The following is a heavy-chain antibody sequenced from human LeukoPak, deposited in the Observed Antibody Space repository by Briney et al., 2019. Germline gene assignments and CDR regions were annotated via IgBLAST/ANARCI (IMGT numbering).Heavy chain of an antibody. Sequence: SETLSLTCAVSGGSITTRNFWSWVRQHPGKGLEWIAEMHHDGSANYNPSLKSRVSMSVDKSKNHFSLRLTSVTAADTAVYYCAREGLGETYFEYWGRGILVTVSS. V-gene: IGHV4-4*02. CDR1: GGSITTRNF. J-gene: IGHJ4*02. D-gene: IGHD3-16*01. CDR3: AREGLGETYFEY. CDR2: MHHDGSA.